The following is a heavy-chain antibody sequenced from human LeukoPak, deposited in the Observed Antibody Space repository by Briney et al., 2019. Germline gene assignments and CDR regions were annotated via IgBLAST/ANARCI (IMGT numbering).Heavy chain of an antibody. CDR1: GFTVSSNY. Sequence: GGSLRLSCAASGFTVSSNYMSWVRQALGKGLEWVSVIYSGGSTYYADSVKGGFTISRDNSKNTLYLQMNSLRAEDTAVYYCARGREMATITGAFDIWGQGTMVTVSS. J-gene: IGHJ3*02. D-gene: IGHD5-24*01. V-gene: IGHV3-66*01. CDR3: ARGREMATITGAFDI. CDR2: IYSGGST.